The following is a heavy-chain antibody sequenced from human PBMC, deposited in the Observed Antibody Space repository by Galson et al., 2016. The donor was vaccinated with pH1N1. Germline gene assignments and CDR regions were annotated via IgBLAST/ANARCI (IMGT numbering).Heavy chain of an antibody. CDR1: GFSLSSYS. J-gene: IGHJ6*03. Sequence: SLRLSCAAPGFSLSSYSMNWVRQAPGKGPEWVSYISRSVTNIYYAGSVKGRFTISRDTAKNSLYLQMYSLRLDDTAVYFCARDLGYAYGFYYYYYMDVWGKGTTVTVSS. CDR3: ARDLGYAYGFYYYYYMDV. CDR2: ISRSVTNI. V-gene: IGHV3-48*04. D-gene: IGHD5-18*01.